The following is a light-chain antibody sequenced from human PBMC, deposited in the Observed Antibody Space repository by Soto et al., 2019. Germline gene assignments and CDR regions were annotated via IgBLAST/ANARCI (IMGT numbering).Light chain of an antibody. CDR1: QSVSSSY. J-gene: IGKJ2*01. V-gene: IGKV3-20*01. CDR2: GAS. CDR3: QQYGSSPGYT. Sequence: EIVLTQSPGTLSLSPGERATLSCRASQSVSSSYLAWYQQKPGQAPRLLIYGASSRATGIPDRFSGGGSGTAFSLTISRLEPEDFAVYYCQQYGSSPGYTFGQGTKLEIK.